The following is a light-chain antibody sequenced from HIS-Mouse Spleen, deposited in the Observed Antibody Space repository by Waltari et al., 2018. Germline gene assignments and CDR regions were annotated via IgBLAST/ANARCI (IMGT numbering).Light chain of an antibody. CDR1: KLGDKY. J-gene: IGLJ3*02. Sequence: SYELTQPPSVSVSPGQTASITCSGGKLGDKYDCWYQQKPGPSPVLVIYQDSKRPSGIPERFSGSNSGNTATLTISGTQAMDEADYYCQAWDSSTAVFGGGTKLTVL. V-gene: IGLV3-1*01. CDR3: QAWDSSTAV. CDR2: QDS.